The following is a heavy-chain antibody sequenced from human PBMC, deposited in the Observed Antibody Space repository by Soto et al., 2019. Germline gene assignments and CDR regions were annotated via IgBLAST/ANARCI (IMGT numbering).Heavy chain of an antibody. CDR3: VCGGNFFVY. CDR1: GFTFRTYW. V-gene: IGHV3-7*01. J-gene: IGHJ4*02. Sequence: EVQLVESGGGLVQPGGSLRLPCAAYGFTFRTYWMTWVRQPPGKGLEWVASINQDGSERYYVDSVRGRFTISRDNAKNSLYLQMNSLRAEDTAVYYCVCGGNFFVYWGQGTLVTVSP. CDR2: INQDGSER. D-gene: IGHD3-16*01.